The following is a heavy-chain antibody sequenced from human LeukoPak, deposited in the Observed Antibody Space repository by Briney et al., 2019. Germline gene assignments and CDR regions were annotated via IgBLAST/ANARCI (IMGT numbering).Heavy chain of an antibody. CDR2: ISNNGGYT. Sequence: QAGGSLRLSCAASGFTFSSSAMSWVRQAPGKGLEWVSAISNNGGYTYYADSVQGRFTISRDNSKSTLCLQMNSLRDEDTAVYYCATSGNYYLKYWGQGTLVTVSS. D-gene: IGHD1-26*01. J-gene: IGHJ4*02. V-gene: IGHV3-23*01. CDR3: ATSGNYYLKY. CDR1: GFTFSSSA.